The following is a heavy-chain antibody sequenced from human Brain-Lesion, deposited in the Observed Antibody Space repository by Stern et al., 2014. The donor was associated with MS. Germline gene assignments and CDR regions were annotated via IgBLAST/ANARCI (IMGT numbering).Heavy chain of an antibody. Sequence: VQLVESGAEVKKPGASVKVSCKASGYTFIRYAMQWVRQAPGPRIEWMGRINGVDDKTKYSHKFQGRVTITRDTSANTVYMELSSLRSEDTAVYYCARDDHRDSSGHYAPFDYWGQGTRVTVSS. V-gene: IGHV1-3*01. CDR3: ARDDHRDSSGHYAPFDY. CDR1: GYTFIRYA. CDR2: INGVDDKT. J-gene: IGHJ4*02. D-gene: IGHD3-22*01.